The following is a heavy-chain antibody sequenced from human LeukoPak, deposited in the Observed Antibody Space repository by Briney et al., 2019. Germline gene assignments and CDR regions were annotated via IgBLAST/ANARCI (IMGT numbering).Heavy chain of an antibody. D-gene: IGHD6-19*01. J-gene: IGHJ5*02. CDR1: GFTFSSYG. CDR3: ARPIAVADFDP. Sequence: PGGSLRLSCAASGFTFSSYGMPWVRQAPGKGLEWVAVISYDGSNKYYADCVKGRFTISRDNSKNTLYLQMNSLRAEDTAVYYCARPIAVADFDPWGQGTLVTVSS. V-gene: IGHV3-30*03. CDR2: ISYDGSNK.